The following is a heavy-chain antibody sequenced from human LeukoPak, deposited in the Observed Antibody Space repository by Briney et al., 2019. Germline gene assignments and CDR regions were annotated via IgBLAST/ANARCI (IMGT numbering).Heavy chain of an antibody. Sequence: GGSLRLSCAASGFTFSSYAMHWVRQAPGKGLEWVAVISYDGRNKYYADSVKGRFTISRDNSKNTLYLQMNSLRAEDTAVYYCARVTPYYDFWSGWLHDYYYYGMDVWGQGTTVTVSS. V-gene: IGHV3-30-3*01. D-gene: IGHD3-3*01. CDR3: ARVTPYYDFWSGWLHDYYYYGMDV. CDR2: ISYDGRNK. J-gene: IGHJ6*02. CDR1: GFTFSSYA.